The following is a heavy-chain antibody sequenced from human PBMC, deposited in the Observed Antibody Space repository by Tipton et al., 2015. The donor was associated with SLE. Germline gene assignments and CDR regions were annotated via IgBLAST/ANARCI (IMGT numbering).Heavy chain of an antibody. CDR2: IFHTGST. J-gene: IGHJ3*02. D-gene: IGHD5-18*01. CDR3: ASLGYTYGYGSEPFDM. Sequence: TLSLTCAVSGYSISSGYYWGWIRQPPGKGLEWIATIFHTGSTYYNPSLKRRVTISVDTSKDQFSLKVSSWIAADTAAYYCASLGYTYGYGSEPFDMWGQGTMVTVSS. CDR1: GYSISSGYY. V-gene: IGHV4-38-2*01.